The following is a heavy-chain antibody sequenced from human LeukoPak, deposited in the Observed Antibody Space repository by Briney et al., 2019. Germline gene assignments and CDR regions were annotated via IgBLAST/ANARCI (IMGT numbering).Heavy chain of an antibody. CDR1: GGSFSGYY. Sequence: PSETLSLTCAVYGGSFSGYYWSWIRQPPGKGLEWIGEINHSGSTNYNPSLKSRVTISVDTSKNQFSLKLSSVTAADTAVYYCARALIRIAAAGPFDYWGQGTLVTVSS. CDR2: INHSGST. J-gene: IGHJ4*02. D-gene: IGHD6-13*01. V-gene: IGHV4-34*01. CDR3: ARALIRIAAAGPFDY.